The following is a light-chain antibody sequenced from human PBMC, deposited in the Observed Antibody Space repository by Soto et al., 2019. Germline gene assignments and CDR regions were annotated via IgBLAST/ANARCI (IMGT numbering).Light chain of an antibody. Sequence: EIVMTKSPDTLSVAPGERATRSCRASQSVANSIAWYQQKPGQAPRLLIYSASTRATGIPARFSGSGSGTGFTLTISSLQSEDFAVYYCQQYNNWWTFGQGTKVDIK. CDR2: SAS. CDR1: QSVANS. V-gene: IGKV3-15*01. CDR3: QQYNNWWT. J-gene: IGKJ1*01.